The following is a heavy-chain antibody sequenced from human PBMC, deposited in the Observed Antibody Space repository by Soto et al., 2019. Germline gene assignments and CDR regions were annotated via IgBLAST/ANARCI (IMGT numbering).Heavy chain of an antibody. V-gene: IGHV3-74*01. CDR1: GFIFTNFW. D-gene: IGHD6-13*01. J-gene: IGHJ4*02. Sequence: ESLKIAFEASGFIFTNFWMHWVRQVPGKGLVWVSRIDTSGISTSYADSVKGRFTISRDNAKNTVSLQMNSLRAEDTGVYYCAKDSWYFDLWSQGSLVTVSS. CDR3: AKDSWYFDL. CDR2: IDTSGIST.